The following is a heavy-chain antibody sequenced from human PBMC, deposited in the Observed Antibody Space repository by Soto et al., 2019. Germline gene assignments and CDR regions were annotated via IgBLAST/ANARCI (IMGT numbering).Heavy chain of an antibody. CDR2: IIPIFGTA. D-gene: IGHD4-17*01. V-gene: IGHV1-69*12. CDR3: ARDPLYGDHEGGYFDY. CDR1: GGTFSSYA. J-gene: IGHJ4*02. Sequence: QVQLVQSGAEVKKPGSSVKVSCKASGGTFSSYAISWVRQAPGQGLEWMGGIIPIFGTANYAQKFQGRVTITADESTSTAYMELSSLRCEDTAVYYCARDPLYGDHEGGYFDYWGQGTLVTVSS.